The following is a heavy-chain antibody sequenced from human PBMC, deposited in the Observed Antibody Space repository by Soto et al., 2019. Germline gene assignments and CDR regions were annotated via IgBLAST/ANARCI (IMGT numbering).Heavy chain of an antibody. D-gene: IGHD3-22*01. V-gene: IGHV3-23*01. CDR2: ISGSGGST. J-gene: IGHJ4*01. Sequence: GGSLRLSCAASGFTFSSYAMSWVRQAPGKGLEWVSAISGSGGSTYYADSVKGRFTISRDNSKNTLYLQVNSLKTEDTGIYYCTTDSYSTMIVVLFDYWGHGPLVTVSS. CDR1: GFTFSSYA. CDR3: TTDSYSTMIVVLFDY.